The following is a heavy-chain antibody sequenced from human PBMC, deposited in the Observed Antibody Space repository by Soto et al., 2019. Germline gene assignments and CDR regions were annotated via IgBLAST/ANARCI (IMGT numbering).Heavy chain of an antibody. CDR3: ARDEVFYDSSGYYPSFDY. V-gene: IGHV3-7*01. D-gene: IGHD3-22*01. CDR2: IKQDGREK. Sequence: EVQLVESGGDLVQPGGSLRLSCVASGFTFSSYWMTWVRQAPGKGLEWVGNIKQDGREKYYVDSVRGRFTISRDNAKNSLFLHMNSLRAEDTAVYYCARDEVFYDSSGYYPSFDYWGQGTLVTVSS. J-gene: IGHJ4*02. CDR1: GFTFSSYW.